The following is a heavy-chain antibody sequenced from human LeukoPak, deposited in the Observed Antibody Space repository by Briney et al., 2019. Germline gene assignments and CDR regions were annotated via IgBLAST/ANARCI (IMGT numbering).Heavy chain of an antibody. J-gene: IGHJ4*02. V-gene: IGHV3-30*18. Sequence: GGSLRLSCAASGFTFSSYGMHWVRQAPGKGLEWVAVISYDGSNKYYADSVKGRFTISRDNSKNTLYLQMNSLRAEDTAVYYCAKDHPQWLVLYYRGQGTLVTVSS. D-gene: IGHD6-19*01. CDR1: GFTFSSYG. CDR3: AKDHPQWLVLYY. CDR2: ISYDGSNK.